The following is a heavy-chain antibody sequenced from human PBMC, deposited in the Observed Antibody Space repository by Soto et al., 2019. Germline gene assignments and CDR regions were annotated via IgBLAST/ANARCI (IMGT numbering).Heavy chain of an antibody. J-gene: IGHJ4*02. Sequence: SETLSLTCTVSGGSISSSSYYWGWIRQPPGKGLEWIGSIYYSGSTYYNPSLKSRVTISVDTSKNQFSLKLSSVTAADTAVYYCASPIGGFGDLNFDYWGQGTLVTVSS. CDR2: IYYSGST. V-gene: IGHV4-39*01. CDR1: GGSISSSSYY. D-gene: IGHD3-10*01. CDR3: ASPIGGFGDLNFDY.